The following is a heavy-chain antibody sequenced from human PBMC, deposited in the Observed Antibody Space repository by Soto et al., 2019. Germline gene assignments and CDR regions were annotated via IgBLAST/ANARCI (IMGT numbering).Heavy chain of an antibody. CDR3: ARKDWGAAFDI. CDR1: GGSFSGYY. CDR2: INHSGST. V-gene: IGHV4-34*01. J-gene: IGHJ3*02. D-gene: IGHD7-27*01. Sequence: SETLSLTCAVYGGSFSGYYWSWIRQPPGKGLEWIGEINHSGSTNYNPSLKSRVTISVDTSKNQFSLKLSSVTAAATAGYYWARKDWGAAFDIWGQGTMGTVSS.